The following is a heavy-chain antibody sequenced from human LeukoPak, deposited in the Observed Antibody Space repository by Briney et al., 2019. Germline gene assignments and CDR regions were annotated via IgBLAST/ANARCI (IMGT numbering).Heavy chain of an antibody. CDR2: ISYDGSNK. J-gene: IGHJ4*02. V-gene: IGHV3-30*04. Sequence: GGSLRLSCAASGFTFSSYAMHWVRQAPGKGLEWVAVISYDGSNKYYADSVKGRFTISKDNAKNSLYLQMNSLRAEDTAVYYCARAGGSTVSHSDYWGQGTLVTVSS. D-gene: IGHD4-17*01. CDR3: ARAGGSTVSHSDY. CDR1: GFTFSSYA.